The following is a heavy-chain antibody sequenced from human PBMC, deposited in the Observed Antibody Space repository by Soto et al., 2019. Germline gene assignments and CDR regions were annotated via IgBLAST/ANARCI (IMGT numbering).Heavy chain of an antibody. CDR1: GFFFNSYA. J-gene: IGHJ4*02. V-gene: IGHV3-23*01. D-gene: IGHD5-12*01. Sequence: EVQLLESGGGLVQPGGSLRLSCAASGFFFNSYAMVWVRQAPGKGLEWVSVISARGGSSYFADSVKGRFTLSRDNSKNVLSLEMNSLSAEDTAIYFCAKGSLEYSAAVDNWGQGTLVLVSS. CDR2: ISARGGSS. CDR3: AKGSLEYSAAVDN.